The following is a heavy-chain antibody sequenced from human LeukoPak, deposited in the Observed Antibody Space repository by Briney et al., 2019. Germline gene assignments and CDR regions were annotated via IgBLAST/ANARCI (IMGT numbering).Heavy chain of an antibody. CDR3: ARCVEASMTGCAFGI. V-gene: IGHV3-21*01. CDR2: ISRSSSYI. CDR1: GFTFSSYS. D-gene: IGHD5-18*01. Sequence: GGSLRLSCAASGFTFSSYSMNWVRQAPGKGLEWVSSISRSSSYIYYADSVKGRFTISRDNAKNSMYLQMNSLRAEDKAVYYCARCVEASMTGCAFGIWGQGTMVTVSS. J-gene: IGHJ3*02.